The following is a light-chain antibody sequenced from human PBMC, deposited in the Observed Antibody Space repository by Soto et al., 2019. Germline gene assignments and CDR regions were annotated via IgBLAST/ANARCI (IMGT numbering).Light chain of an antibody. J-gene: IGKJ1*01. Sequence: DIQITQSPSSLSASVGDIVTITCRASQDIRNELGWYQQRQGKAPKLLMYKASTLKSGVPSRFSGSGSGTEGTITISSLQQDDGATYYCQHYNSYSEAFGQGTKVDIK. CDR2: KAS. CDR3: QHYNSYSEA. CDR1: QDIRNE. V-gene: IGKV1-5*03.